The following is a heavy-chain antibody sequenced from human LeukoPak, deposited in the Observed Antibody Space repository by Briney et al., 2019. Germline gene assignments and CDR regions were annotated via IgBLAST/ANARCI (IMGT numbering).Heavy chain of an antibody. CDR1: GYSITSGYF. CDR3: VRQGSCSNTECNWWFDP. D-gene: IGHD2-2*01. Sequence: SETLSLTCDVSGYSITSGYFWGWIRQPPGEGLEWIASIYHNGDTYYNSSLEGRVTISVDTARNQFSLKVNSVTAADTALYYCVRQGSCSNTECNWWFDPWGQGTLVTVSS. V-gene: IGHV4-38-2*01. CDR2: IYHNGDT. J-gene: IGHJ5*02.